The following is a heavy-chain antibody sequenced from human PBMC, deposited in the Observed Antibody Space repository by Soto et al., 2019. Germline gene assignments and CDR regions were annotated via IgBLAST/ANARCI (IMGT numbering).Heavy chain of an antibody. CDR2: FYPGDSTS. CDR3: ARIIGYCRNNDCSWTFDI. Sequence: XASLKISCKTCGYSFISYWVAWVRQKPGKGLEWMGTFYPGDSTSTYSPSFQGQVTISVDKSISTAYLHLSSLKASDTAMYYCARIIGYCRNNDCSWTFDIWGQGTTVIVSS. J-gene: IGHJ3*02. CDR1: GYSFISYW. V-gene: IGHV5-51*01. D-gene: IGHD2-2*03.